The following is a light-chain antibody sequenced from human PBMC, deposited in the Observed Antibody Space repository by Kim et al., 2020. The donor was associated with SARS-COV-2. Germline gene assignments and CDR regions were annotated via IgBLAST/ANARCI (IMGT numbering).Light chain of an antibody. J-gene: IGLJ3*02. Sequence: QARLTQPPSVSKGLRQTATLTCTGNSNNVGNQGAAWLQQHQGHPPKLLSYANHNRPSGISERFSASRSGNTASLTITGLQPEDEADYYCSTWDSSLSAWVFGGGTKLTVL. V-gene: IGLV10-54*04. CDR2: ANH. CDR3: STWDSSLSAWV. CDR1: SNNVGNQG.